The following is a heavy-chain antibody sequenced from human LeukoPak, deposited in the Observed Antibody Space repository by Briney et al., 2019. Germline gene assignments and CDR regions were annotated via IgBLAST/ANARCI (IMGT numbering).Heavy chain of an antibody. Sequence: SETLSLTCAVYGGFFSGYYWSWIRQPPGKGLEWIGEINHSGSTNYNPSLKSRVTISVDTSKNQFSLKLSSVTAADTAVYYCARGSTVTGDTDAFDIWGQGTMVTVSS. D-gene: IGHD4-17*01. J-gene: IGHJ3*02. V-gene: IGHV4-34*01. CDR1: GGFFSGYY. CDR2: INHSGST. CDR3: ARGSTVTGDTDAFDI.